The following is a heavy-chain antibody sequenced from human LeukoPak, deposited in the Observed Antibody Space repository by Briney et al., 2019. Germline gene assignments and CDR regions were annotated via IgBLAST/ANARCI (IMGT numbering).Heavy chain of an antibody. CDR2: IIPILGIA. V-gene: IGHV1-69*04. CDR1: GGTFSSYA. J-gene: IGHJ4*02. Sequence: GASVKVSCKASGGTFSSYAISWVRQAPGQGLEWMGRIIPILGIANYAQKFQGRVTITADKSTSTAYMELSSLRSEDTAVYYCATTYYYDSSGDWDYYFDYWGQGTLVTVSS. CDR3: ATTYYYDSSGDWDYYFDY. D-gene: IGHD3-22*01.